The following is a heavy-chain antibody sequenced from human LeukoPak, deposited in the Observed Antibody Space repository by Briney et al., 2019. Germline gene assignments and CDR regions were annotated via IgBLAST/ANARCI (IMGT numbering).Heavy chain of an antibody. V-gene: IGHV3-30*02. D-gene: IGHD6-6*01. CDR1: GFTFSSYG. J-gene: IGHJ4*02. Sequence: QPGGSLRLSCAASGFTFSSYGMHWVRQAPGKGLEWVAFIRYDGSNKYYADSVKGRFTISRDNSKNTLYLQMNSLRAEDTAVYYCAKEPMDSSSVGYWGQGTLVTVSS. CDR3: AKEPMDSSSVGY. CDR2: IRYDGSNK.